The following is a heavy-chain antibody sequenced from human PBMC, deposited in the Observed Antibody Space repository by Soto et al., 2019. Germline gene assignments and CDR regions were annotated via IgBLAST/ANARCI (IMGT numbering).Heavy chain of an antibody. V-gene: IGHV1-18*01. D-gene: IGHD6-6*01. CDR1: GYSIITYG. J-gene: IGHJ6*02. CDR3: ARDRPTSSIRARDYYYAMDI. CDR2: ISTYNGNT. Sequence: QVQLVQSGAEVKKPGASVKVSCKASGYSIITYGISWVRQAPGQGLEWMGWISTYNGNTKYAQKLQGRVTMTTDTSTTTGYMELRSLRSDDTAVHYCARDRPTSSIRARDYYYAMDIWGQGTTVTVSS.